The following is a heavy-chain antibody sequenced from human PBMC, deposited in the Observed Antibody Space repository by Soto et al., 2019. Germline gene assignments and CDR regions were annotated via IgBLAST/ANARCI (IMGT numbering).Heavy chain of an antibody. CDR2: IYYSGST. V-gene: IGHV4-59*01. D-gene: IGHD3-10*01. J-gene: IGHJ5*02. CDR3: ARQGAETSGGYWFDP. CDR1: GGSISSYY. Sequence: SETLSLTCTVSGGSISSYYWSWIRQPPGKGLEWIGYIYYSGSTNYNPSLKSRVTISVDTSKNQLSLKLSSVTAADTAVYYCARQGAETSGGYWFDPWGQGTLVTVSS.